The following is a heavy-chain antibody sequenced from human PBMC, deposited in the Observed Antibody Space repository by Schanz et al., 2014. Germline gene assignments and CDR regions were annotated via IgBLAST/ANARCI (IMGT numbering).Heavy chain of an antibody. CDR2: ITYNGGTI. V-gene: IGHV3-48*01. D-gene: IGHD3-10*01. J-gene: IGHJ4*02. CDR3: ARGGFGEVSYFDY. Sequence: VQLVDSGGGLVQPGGSLRLSCAASGITFSSHSFNWVRQAPGKGLEWISYITYNGGTIYYADSVKGRFTISRDNSKNTLYLQMNSLRPEDTAVYYCARGGFGEVSYFDYWGQGTLVTVSS. CDR1: GITFSSHS.